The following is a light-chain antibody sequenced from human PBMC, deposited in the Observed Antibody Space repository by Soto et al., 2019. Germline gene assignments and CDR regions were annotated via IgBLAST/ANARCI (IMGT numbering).Light chain of an antibody. J-gene: IGKJ4*01. CDR1: QSISSNF. CDR3: QKYGSSPRT. Sequence: EIVLTQSPATLSLSPGERATLSFRASQSISSNFLAWYQQKPGQAPRILIYGESSRATGIPDRLSGSGSGTDLNLTIRRLEPEDFAVYYCQKYGSSPRTCGGGTKVDIK. V-gene: IGKV3-20*01. CDR2: GES.